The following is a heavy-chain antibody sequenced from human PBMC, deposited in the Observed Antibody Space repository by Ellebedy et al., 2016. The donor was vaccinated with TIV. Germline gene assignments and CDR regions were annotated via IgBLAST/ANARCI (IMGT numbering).Heavy chain of an antibody. CDR2: INPNSGGT. CDR1: GYTFTGYY. Sequence: AASVKVSCKASGYTFTGYYMHWVRQAPGQGLEWMGWINPNSGGTNYAQKFQGRVTMTRDTSISTAYMELSRLRSDDTAVYYCARDKRYYDSSGYGPFDYWGQGTLVTVSS. D-gene: IGHD3-22*01. J-gene: IGHJ4*02. CDR3: ARDKRYYDSSGYGPFDY. V-gene: IGHV1-2*02.